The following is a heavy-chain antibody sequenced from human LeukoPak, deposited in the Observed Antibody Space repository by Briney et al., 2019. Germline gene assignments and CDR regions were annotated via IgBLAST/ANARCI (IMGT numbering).Heavy chain of an antibody. CDR1: GGSFSGYY. Sequence: SETLSLTCAVYGGSFSGYYWSWIRQPPGKGLEWIGEINRSGSTNYNPSLKSRVTISVDTSKNQFSLKLSSVTAADTAVYYCAREPNWGFDAFDIWGQGTMVTVSS. D-gene: IGHD7-27*01. J-gene: IGHJ3*02. CDR3: AREPNWGFDAFDI. CDR2: INRSGST. V-gene: IGHV4-34*01.